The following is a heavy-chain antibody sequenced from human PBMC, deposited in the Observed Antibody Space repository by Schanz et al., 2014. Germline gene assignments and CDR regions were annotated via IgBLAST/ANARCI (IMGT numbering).Heavy chain of an antibody. CDR3: ARDIQYHYDTSGPVGAFDI. J-gene: IGHJ3*02. CDR2: IIPILGME. CDR1: GGTFSSYA. D-gene: IGHD3-22*01. V-gene: IGHV1-69*04. Sequence: QVPLVQSGAEVKKPGSSVKVSCKASGGTFSSYAFSWVRQAPGQGLEWMGKIIPILGMENYAQKFQGRVTINADMSTSTAYMDLSSLRSDDTAVYYCARDIQYHYDTSGPVGAFDIWGQGTTVTVSS.